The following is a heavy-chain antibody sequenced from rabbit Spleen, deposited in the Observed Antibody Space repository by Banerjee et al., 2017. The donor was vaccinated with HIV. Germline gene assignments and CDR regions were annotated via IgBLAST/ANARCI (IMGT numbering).Heavy chain of an antibody. V-gene: IGHV1S45*01. J-gene: IGHJ3*01. D-gene: IGHD1-1*01. CDR3: ARGSGMIRLDL. CDR2: IYTGSSST. Sequence: QEQLVESGGGLVQPEGSLTLTCTASGFSFSSSYFLCWVRQAPGKGLEWIGCIYTGSSSTAYASWAKGRFTISKASSTTVTLQMTSLTAADTATYFCARGSGMIRLDLWGPGTLVTVS. CDR1: GFSFSSSYF.